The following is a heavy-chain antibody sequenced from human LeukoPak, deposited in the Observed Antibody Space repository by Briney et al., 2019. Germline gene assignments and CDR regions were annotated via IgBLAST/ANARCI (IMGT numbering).Heavy chain of an antibody. V-gene: IGHV4-39*01. Sequence: PSETLSLTCTASGGSISSSSYYWGWIRQPPGKGLEWIGSIYYSGSTYYNPSLKSRVTISVDTSKNQFSLKLSSVTAADTAVYYCARHTTRAWGHFDYWGQGTLVTVSS. CDR1: GGSISSSSYY. D-gene: IGHD1-26*01. J-gene: IGHJ4*02. CDR2: IYYSGST. CDR3: ARHTTRAWGHFDY.